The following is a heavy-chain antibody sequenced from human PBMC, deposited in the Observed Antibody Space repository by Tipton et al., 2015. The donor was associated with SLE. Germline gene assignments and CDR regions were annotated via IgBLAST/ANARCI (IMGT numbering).Heavy chain of an antibody. D-gene: IGHD1-26*01. CDR3: AKGALGWDADYVGY. Sequence: GSLRLSCAASGLTFSTHWMTWVRQPPGQGLEWVANIKEDGSEKNYADSVRGRFTISRDNAKNSLYLQMNNLRAEDTAVYYCAKGALGWDADYVGYWGQGTLVTVSS. V-gene: IGHV3-7*03. CDR2: IKEDGSEK. J-gene: IGHJ4*02. CDR1: GLTFSTHW.